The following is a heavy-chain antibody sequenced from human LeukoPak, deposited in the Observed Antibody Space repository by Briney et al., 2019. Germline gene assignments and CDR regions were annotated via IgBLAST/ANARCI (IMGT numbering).Heavy chain of an antibody. CDR2: ISYDGSNK. Sequence: GGSLRLSCAASGFTFSSYAMHWVRQAPGKGLEWVALISYDGSNKYHADSVKGRFTISRDNSKNTLYLQMNSLRGEDTAVYYCARDQYDYRANVYYFDYWGQGTLVTVSS. V-gene: IGHV3-30*04. D-gene: IGHD4-11*01. J-gene: IGHJ4*02. CDR3: ARDQYDYRANVYYFDY. CDR1: GFTFSSYA.